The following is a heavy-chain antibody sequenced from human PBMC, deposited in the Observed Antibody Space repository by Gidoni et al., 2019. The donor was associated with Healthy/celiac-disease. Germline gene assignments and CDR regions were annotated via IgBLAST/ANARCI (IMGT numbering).Heavy chain of an antibody. CDR3: ARVEDYGDYRAFDY. CDR2: IYSSGST. CDR1: GGSIISGGYY. J-gene: IGHJ4*02. V-gene: IGHV4-31*03. D-gene: IGHD4-17*01. Sequence: QVQLQESGPGLVKPSQPLSLTCTVSGGSIISGGYYWSWIRQNRGKEREWIGYIYSSGSTYYKPYLKSRVTISVDTSKNQFSLKLSSVTAADTAVYYCARVEDYGDYRAFDYWGQGTLVTVSS.